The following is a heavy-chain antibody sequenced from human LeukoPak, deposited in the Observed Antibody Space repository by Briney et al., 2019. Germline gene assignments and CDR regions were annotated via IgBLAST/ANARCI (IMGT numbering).Heavy chain of an antibody. CDR1: GGSIYSYY. CDR2: IYNSGST. D-gene: IGHD1-26*01. CDR3: ARTKGSGSCYWDY. Sequence: SETLSLTCTVSGGSIYSYYWSWIRQPPGKGLEGIGYIYNSGSTNYNPSLKSRVTISVDTSKNQFSLKLSSVTAADTAVYYCARTKGSGSCYWDYWGQGTLVTVSS. J-gene: IGHJ4*02. V-gene: IGHV4-4*08.